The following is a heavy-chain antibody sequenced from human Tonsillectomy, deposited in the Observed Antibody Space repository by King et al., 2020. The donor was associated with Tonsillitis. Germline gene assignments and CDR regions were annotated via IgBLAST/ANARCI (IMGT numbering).Heavy chain of an antibody. J-gene: IGHJ4*02. CDR3: AKHRWLNSMDANFDY. CDR2: ISSDGYKT. V-gene: IGHV3-30*18. Sequence: HVQLVESGGGVVQPGRSLRLSCAASGFTFSSFGMHWVRQAPGKGLEWVAVISSDGYKTYYADSVKGRFTISRDNSKNTLYVQMNSLRGEDTATYYCAKHRWLNSMDANFDYWGQGTLVTVSS. CDR1: GFTFSSFG. D-gene: IGHD5-12*01.